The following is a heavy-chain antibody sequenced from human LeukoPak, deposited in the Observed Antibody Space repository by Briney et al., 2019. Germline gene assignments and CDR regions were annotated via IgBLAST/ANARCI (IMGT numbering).Heavy chain of an antibody. V-gene: IGHV3-21*01. J-gene: IGHJ5*02. CDR2: ISSSSSYI. CDR3: ARDLDYDFWSGSGFDP. CDR1: GFTFSSYS. Sequence: PGGSLRLSCAASGFTFSSYSMNWVRQAPGKGLEWVSSISSSSSYIYYADSVKGRFTISRDNARNSLYLQMNSLRAEDTAVYYCARDLDYDFWSGSGFDPWGQGTLVTVSS. D-gene: IGHD3-3*01.